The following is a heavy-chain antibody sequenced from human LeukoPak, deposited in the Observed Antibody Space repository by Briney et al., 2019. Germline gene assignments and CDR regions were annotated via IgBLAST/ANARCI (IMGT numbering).Heavy chain of an antibody. J-gene: IGHJ4*02. D-gene: IGHD2-2*01. Sequence: SQTLSLTCTVSGGSISSGSYYWSWIRQPAGKGLEWIGRIYTSGSTNYNPSLKSRVTISVDTSKNQFSLKLSSVTAADTAVYYCASEPIRSWDIFCSSTNCSEYYFDYWGQGTLVTVSS. V-gene: IGHV4-61*02. CDR1: GGSISSGSYY. CDR2: IYTSGST. CDR3: ASEPIRSWDIFCSSTNCSEYYFDY.